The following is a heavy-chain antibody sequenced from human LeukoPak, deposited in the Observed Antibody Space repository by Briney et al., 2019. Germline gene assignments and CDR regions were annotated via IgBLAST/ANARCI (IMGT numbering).Heavy chain of an antibody. CDR2: IKYDGDEE. J-gene: IGHJ4*02. CDR1: GFTFSDYW. CDR3: KSGGAAPGSFDN. Sequence: LAGGSLRLSCAASGFTFSDYWMSWMRQAPGKGLEWVANIKYDGDEEYYVDSVKGRFTISRDNAKSSLYLQLNSLRIEDTAVYYCKSGGAAPGSFDNWGQGTLVTVSS. V-gene: IGHV3-7*01. D-gene: IGHD6-13*01.